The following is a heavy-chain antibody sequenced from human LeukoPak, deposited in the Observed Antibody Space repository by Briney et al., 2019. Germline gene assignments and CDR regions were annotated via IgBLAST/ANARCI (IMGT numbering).Heavy chain of an antibody. CDR1: GYTFTVNY. Sequence: ASVKVSCKPSGYTFTVNYIHWVRQAPGQGPEWMGWINPNSGGTNYAQKLQGRVTMTRDTSISTAYMELSRLTSDDTAVYYCARVGFCTKGVCYGFDYWGQGTLVTVSS. CDR2: INPNSGGT. J-gene: IGHJ4*02. V-gene: IGHV1-2*02. CDR3: ARVGFCTKGVCYGFDY. D-gene: IGHD2-8*01.